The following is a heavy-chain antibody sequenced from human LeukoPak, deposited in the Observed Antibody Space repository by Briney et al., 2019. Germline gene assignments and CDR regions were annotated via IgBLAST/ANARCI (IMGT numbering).Heavy chain of an antibody. CDR3: ASRRGPFDY. Sequence: SETPSLTCAVYGGSFSGYYWSWIRQPPGKGLEWIGEINHSGSTNYNPSLKSRVTISVDTSKNQFSLKLSSVTAADTAVYYCASRRGPFDYWGQGTLVTVSS. J-gene: IGHJ4*02. CDR1: GGSFSGYY. CDR2: INHSGST. V-gene: IGHV4-34*01.